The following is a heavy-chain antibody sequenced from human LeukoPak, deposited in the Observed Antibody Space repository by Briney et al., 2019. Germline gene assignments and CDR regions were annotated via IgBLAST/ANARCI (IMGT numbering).Heavy chain of an antibody. J-gene: IGHJ5*02. Sequence: GGSLRLSCAASGFTFNNYSMNWVRQAPGKGLEWVSSISSSSSYICYADSVKGRFTNSRDNAKNLLYLQMNNLRAEDNAVKSSAGDSDYNPNGFDPWGQGTLVTVSS. CDR2: ISSSSSYI. CDR3: AGDSDYNPNGFDP. D-gene: IGHD4-11*01. CDR1: GFTFNNYS. V-gene: IGHV3-21*01.